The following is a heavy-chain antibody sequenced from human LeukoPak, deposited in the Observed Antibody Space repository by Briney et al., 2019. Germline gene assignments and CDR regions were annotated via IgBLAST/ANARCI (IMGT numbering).Heavy chain of an antibody. J-gene: IGHJ4*02. V-gene: IGHV3-15*01. Sequence: GGSLRLSCAPSGFTFRNAWLNWVRQAPGKGLEWVGHIKSKTDGGTTDYAAPVKGRFTISRDDSKNTLFLQMNSLKTEDTAVYYCTLPWGSGSYYDYWGQGTLVTVSS. D-gene: IGHD3-10*01. CDR1: GFTFRNAW. CDR2: IKSKTDGGTT. CDR3: TLPWGSGSYYDY.